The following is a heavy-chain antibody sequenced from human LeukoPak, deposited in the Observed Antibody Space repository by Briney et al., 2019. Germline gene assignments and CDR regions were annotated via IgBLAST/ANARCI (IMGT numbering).Heavy chain of an antibody. J-gene: IGHJ6*02. CDR2: ISSSSSYI. V-gene: IGHV3-21*01. D-gene: IGHD3-3*01. Sequence: GGSLRLSCAASGFTFSSYGMNWVRQAPGKGLEWVSSISSSSSYIYYADSVKGRFTISRDNAKNSLYLQMNSLRAEDTAVYYCARGVVGYEYYYYGMDVWGQGTTVTVSS. CDR1: GFTFSSYG. CDR3: ARGVVGYEYYYYGMDV.